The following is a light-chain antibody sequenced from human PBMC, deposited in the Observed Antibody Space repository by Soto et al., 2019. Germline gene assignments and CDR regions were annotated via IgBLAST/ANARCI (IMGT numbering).Light chain of an antibody. V-gene: IGKV1-8*01. J-gene: IGKJ5*01. CDR3: QQYYSYPT. CDR2: AAS. Sequence: IRMTQSPSSFSATTVDRATITCRASQGISSYLAWYQQKPGKAPKLLIYAASTLQSGVPSRFSGSGSGTDFTLTISCLQSEDFATYYCQQYYSYPTFGQGTRLEI. CDR1: QGISSY.